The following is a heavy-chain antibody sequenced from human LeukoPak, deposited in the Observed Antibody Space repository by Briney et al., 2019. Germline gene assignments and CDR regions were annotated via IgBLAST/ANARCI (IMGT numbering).Heavy chain of an antibody. V-gene: IGHV3-23*01. CDR3: AKGPSKLGYCSGGSCCSGDY. CDR1: GFTFSSYA. Sequence: PGGPLRLSCAASGFTFSSYAMSWVRQAPGKGLEWVSAISGSGGSTYYADSVKGRFTISRDNSKNTLYLQMNSLRAEDTAVYYCAKGPSKLGYCSGGSCCSGDYWGQGTLVTVSS. D-gene: IGHD2-15*01. CDR2: ISGSGGST. J-gene: IGHJ4*02.